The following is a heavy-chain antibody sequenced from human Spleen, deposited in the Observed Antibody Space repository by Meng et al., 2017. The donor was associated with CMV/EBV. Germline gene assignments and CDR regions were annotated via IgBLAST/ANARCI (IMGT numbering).Heavy chain of an antibody. CDR3: ARFPARPSYCSSTSCYTGWFDP. J-gene: IGHJ5*02. Sequence: SVKVSCKASGGTFSSYAISWVRQAPGQGLEWMGGIIPILGIANYAQKFQGRVTITADKSTSTAYMELSSLRSEDTAVYYCARFPARPSYCSSTSCYTGWFDPWGQGTLVTVS. CDR2: IIPILGIA. D-gene: IGHD2-2*02. CDR1: GGTFSSYA. V-gene: IGHV1-69*10.